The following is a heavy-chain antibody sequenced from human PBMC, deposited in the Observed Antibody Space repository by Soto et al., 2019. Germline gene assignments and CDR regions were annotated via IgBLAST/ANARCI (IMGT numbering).Heavy chain of an antibody. CDR3: ARIYDSSGYYYFDY. CDR1: GFSFSSYG. CDR2: IWHDGSNK. D-gene: IGHD3-22*01. J-gene: IGHJ4*02. V-gene: IGHV3-33*01. Sequence: PGGSLRLSCAASGFSFSSYGMHWVRQAPGKGLEWVAVIWHDGSNKYYADSVKGRFTISRDNSKNTLYLQMNSLRAEDTAVYYCARIYDSSGYYYFDYWGQGTLVTVSS.